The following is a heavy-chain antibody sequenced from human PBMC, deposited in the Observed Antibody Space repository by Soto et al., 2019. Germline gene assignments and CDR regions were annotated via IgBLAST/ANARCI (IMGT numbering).Heavy chain of an antibody. J-gene: IGHJ4*02. V-gene: IGHV3-74*01. CDR1: GFTCNNYW. CDR2: IKTDGSVT. Sequence: GPLRVYGAASGFTCNNYWMHWVRQAPGKGLVWVSRIKTDGSVTTYADSVKGRFTISRDNAKNTLYLQMNSLRDEDTAVYFCARDGAAVGIHYDYWGQGTLVTVSS. D-gene: IGHD6-13*01. CDR3: ARDGAAVGIHYDY.